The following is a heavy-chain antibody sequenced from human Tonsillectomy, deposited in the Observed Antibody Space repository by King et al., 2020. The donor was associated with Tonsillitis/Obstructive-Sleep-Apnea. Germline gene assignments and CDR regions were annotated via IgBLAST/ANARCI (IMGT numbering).Heavy chain of an antibody. CDR2: INHSGST. D-gene: IGHD2-2*01. J-gene: IGHJ6*03. V-gene: IGHV4-34*01. CDR1: GGSFSGYY. Sequence: VQLQQWGAGLLKPSETLSLTCAVYGGSFSGYYWSWIRQPPGKGLEWIGEINHSGSTNYNPSLKSRVTISVDTSKNQFSLKLSSVTAADTAVYYCARAGRYQLLLVKEHYYYYMDVWGKGTTVTVSS. CDR3: ARAGRYQLLLVKEHYYYYMDV.